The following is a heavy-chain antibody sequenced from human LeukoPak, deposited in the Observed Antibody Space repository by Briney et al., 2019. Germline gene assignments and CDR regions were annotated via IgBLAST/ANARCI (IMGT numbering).Heavy chain of an antibody. CDR2: IYYSGST. D-gene: IGHD4-23*01. Sequence: PSETLSLTCTVSGGSIRSYYWTWIRQAPGKGLEWIGYIYYSGSTNHNPSLKSRVTISLDTSKNQFSLKLSSVTAADTAVYYCARGNFGDNSEDYWGQGTLVTVSS. CDR3: ARGNFGDNSEDY. V-gene: IGHV4-59*01. J-gene: IGHJ4*02. CDR1: GGSIRSYY.